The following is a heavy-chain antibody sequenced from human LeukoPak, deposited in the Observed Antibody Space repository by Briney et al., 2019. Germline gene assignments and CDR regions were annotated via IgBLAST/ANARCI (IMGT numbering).Heavy chain of an antibody. CDR2: ISAYNGNT. CDR3: ARETYYYGSGSSFDY. CDR1: GYTFTSYG. V-gene: IGHV1-18*01. J-gene: IGHJ4*02. D-gene: IGHD3-10*01. Sequence: APVKVSCKASGYTFTSYGISWVRQAPGQGLEWMGWISAYNGNTDYAQNLQGRVTMTTDTSTSTAYMELRSLRSDDTAVYYCARETYYYGSGSSFDYWGQGTLVTVSS.